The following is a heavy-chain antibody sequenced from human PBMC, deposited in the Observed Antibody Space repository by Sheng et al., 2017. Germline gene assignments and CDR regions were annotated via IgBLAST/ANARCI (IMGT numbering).Heavy chain of an antibody. CDR1: GFTFSNYT. CDR2: VSSDGTKT. Sequence: QVQLVESGGGVAQPGRSLRLSCTASGFTFSNYTLHWVRQAPGKGLEWVAVVSSDGTKTYYASSVKGRFTISRDNSKNTLYLRLNSLRVEDSSTYYCVRPKDGNNFQIDAFDLWGQGTKVKVSS. J-gene: IGHJ3*01. CDR3: VRPKDGNNFQIDAFDL. V-gene: IGHV3-30-3*01.